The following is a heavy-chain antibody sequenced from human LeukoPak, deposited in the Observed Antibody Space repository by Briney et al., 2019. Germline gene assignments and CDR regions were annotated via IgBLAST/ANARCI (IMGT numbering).Heavy chain of an antibody. CDR1: GGSISSGDYY. D-gene: IGHD6-13*01. CDR3: ASSIAAAGTLAY. V-gene: IGHV4-30-4*08. J-gene: IGHJ4*02. CDR2: IYYSGST. Sequence: SQTLSLTCTVSGGSISSGDYYWSWIRQPPGKGLEWIGYIYYSGSTYYNPSLKSRVTISVDTSKNQFSLKLSSVTAADTALYYCASSIAAAGTLAYWGQETLVTVSS.